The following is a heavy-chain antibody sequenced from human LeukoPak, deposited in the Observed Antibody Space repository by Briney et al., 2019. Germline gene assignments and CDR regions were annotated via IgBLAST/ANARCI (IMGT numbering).Heavy chain of an antibody. CDR1: GFTFSSYS. D-gene: IGHD6-6*01. V-gene: IGHV3-21*01. Sequence: GGSLRLSCAASGFTFSSYSMNWVRQAPGKGLEWVSSISSSSSYIYYADSVKGRFTISRDNAKNSLYLQMNSLRAEDTAVYYCASGHIAARPYYFDYWGQGTLVTVSS. CDR2: ISSSSSYI. J-gene: IGHJ4*02. CDR3: ASGHIAARPYYFDY.